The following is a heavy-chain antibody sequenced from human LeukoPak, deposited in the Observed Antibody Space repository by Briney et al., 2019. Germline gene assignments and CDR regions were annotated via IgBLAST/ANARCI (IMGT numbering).Heavy chain of an antibody. D-gene: IGHD5-24*01. CDR1: GFSFSAYS. V-gene: IGHV3-48*04. CDR3: ARAGPYNYLDY. J-gene: IGHJ4*02. Sequence: GGSLRLSCEASGFSFSAYSMNWVRQAPGKGLEWVSYISSSSSTTYYADSVKGRFTISRDNAKNSLYLQMNSLRAEDTAVYYCARAGPYNYLDYWGQGTLVTVSS. CDR2: ISSSSSTT.